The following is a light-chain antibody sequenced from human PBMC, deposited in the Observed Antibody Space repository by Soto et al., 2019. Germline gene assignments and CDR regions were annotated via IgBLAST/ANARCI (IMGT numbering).Light chain of an antibody. CDR1: QSISNW. CDR2: RAS. J-gene: IGKJ2*01. CDR3: QQYNTDSHT. V-gene: IGKV1-5*03. Sequence: DIQITQSPSTLSASVGDRVTITCRASQSISNWLAWYQQKPGKAPKLLIYRASALERGVPSRFTGSGSGTEFTLTISSLQPDDFAIYFCQQYNTDSHTFGQGTKVDIK.